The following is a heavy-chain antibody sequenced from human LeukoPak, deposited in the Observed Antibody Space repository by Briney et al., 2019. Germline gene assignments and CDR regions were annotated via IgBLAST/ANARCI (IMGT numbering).Heavy chain of an antibody. CDR1: GYTFTSYG. V-gene: IGHV1-69*05. Sequence: GASVKVSCKASGYTFTSYGISWVRQAPGQGLEWMGGIIPIFGTANYAQKFQGRVTITTDESTSTAYMELSSLRSEDTAVYYCARGGARRYCSSTSCYSDWFDPWGQGTLVTVSS. CDR2: IIPIFGTA. D-gene: IGHD2-2*01. J-gene: IGHJ5*02. CDR3: ARGGARRYCSSTSCYSDWFDP.